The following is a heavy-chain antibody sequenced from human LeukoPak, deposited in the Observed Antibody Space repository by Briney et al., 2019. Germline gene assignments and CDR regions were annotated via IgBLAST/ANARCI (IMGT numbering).Heavy chain of an antibody. D-gene: IGHD2-2*03. J-gene: IGHJ2*01. CDR2: IYYSGST. CDR3: ARATGYCTTTSCYPNWYFDL. CDR1: GASISNYY. Sequence: SETLSLTCTVSGASISNYYWSWIRQPPGKGLEWIGYIYYSGSTNYNPSLKSRVTISVDTSKNQLSLKVSPVTAADTAVYYCARATGYCTTTSCYPNWYFDLWGRGTLVTVSS. V-gene: IGHV4-59*01.